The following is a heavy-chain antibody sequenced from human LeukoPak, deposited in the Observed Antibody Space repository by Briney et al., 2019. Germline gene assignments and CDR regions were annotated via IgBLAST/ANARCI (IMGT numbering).Heavy chain of an antibody. J-gene: IGHJ4*02. CDR1: GFIVSSNY. D-gene: IGHD3-3*02. CDR3: AALARDY. CDR2: IHNDGST. V-gene: IGHV3-53*01. Sequence: GGSLRLSCAASGFIVSSNYMTWVRQAPGKGLEWVSVIHNDGSTYYADSVKGRFTISRDNSKNTLYLQMNSLRVEDMAVYYCAALARDYWGQGTLVTVSS.